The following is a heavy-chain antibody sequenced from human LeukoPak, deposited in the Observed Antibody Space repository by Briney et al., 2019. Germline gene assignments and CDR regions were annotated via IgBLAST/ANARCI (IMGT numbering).Heavy chain of an antibody. D-gene: IGHD5-24*01. CDR3: ARDLTPGVDGYNFYFDY. CDR1: GFTFSSYA. Sequence: GGSLRLSCAASGFTFSSYAMSWVRQAPGKGLEWVSAISGSGGSTYYADSVKGRFTISRDNSENTLYLQMNSLRAEDTAVYYCARDLTPGVDGYNFYFDYWGQGTLVTVSS. CDR2: ISGSGGST. V-gene: IGHV3-23*01. J-gene: IGHJ4*02.